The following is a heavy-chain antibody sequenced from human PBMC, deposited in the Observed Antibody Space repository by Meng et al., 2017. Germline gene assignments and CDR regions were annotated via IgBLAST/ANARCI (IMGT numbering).Heavy chain of an antibody. CDR2: TSGSGGST. J-gene: IGHJ6*02. Sequence: GESLKISCAASGFTFSSYAMSWVRQAPGKGLEWVSATSGSGGSTYYADSVKGRFTISRDNSKNTLYLQMNSLRAEDTAVYYCAKDRYGSSSWFSFYYYYGMDVWGQGTTVTVSS. CDR1: GFTFSSYA. CDR3: AKDRYGSSSWFSFYYYYGMDV. D-gene: IGHD6-13*01. V-gene: IGHV3-23*01.